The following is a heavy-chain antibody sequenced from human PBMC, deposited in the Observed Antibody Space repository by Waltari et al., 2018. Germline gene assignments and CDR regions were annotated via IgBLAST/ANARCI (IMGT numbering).Heavy chain of an antibody. V-gene: IGHV4-34*01. D-gene: IGHD6-13*01. CDR1: GGSFSNYY. CDR3: ARQGAAARIFDL. J-gene: IGHJ2*01. Sequence: QVQLQQWGAGLLKPSETLSLTCAVYGGSFSNYYWSWIRQPPGKGLEWIGEINHRGSTTPNPSLKSRVTISVDTSKNQFSLKLNSVTAADTAVYYCARQGAAARIFDLWGRGTLVTVSS. CDR2: INHRGST.